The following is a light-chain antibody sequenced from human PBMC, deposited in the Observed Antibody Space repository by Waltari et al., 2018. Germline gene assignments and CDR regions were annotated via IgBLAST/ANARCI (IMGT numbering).Light chain of an antibody. CDR3: MSYTSRHTMI. CDR2: DVT. J-gene: IGLJ2*01. V-gene: IGLV2-14*01. CDR1: SRDVGGLNW. Sequence: QSALTQPASVSGSPGQSITISCTGTSRDVGGLNWVSWYQQHPGKAPKVMIYDVTNRPSGVSNRFSGSKSGNTATLTISGLQAEDEADYYCMSYTSRHTMIFGGGTRLTVL.